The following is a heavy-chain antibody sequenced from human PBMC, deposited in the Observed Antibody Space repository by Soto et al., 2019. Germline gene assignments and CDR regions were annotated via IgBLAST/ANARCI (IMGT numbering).Heavy chain of an antibody. V-gene: IGHV4-59*01. CDR2: IYYSGST. J-gene: IGHJ4*02. D-gene: IGHD2-15*01. Sequence: SETLSLTCTVSGGSISSYYWSWIRQPPGKGLEWIGYIYYSGSTNYNPSLKSRVTISVDTSKNQFSLKLSSVTAADTAVYYCARVQGRGYCSGGSCYRFFDYWGQGTLVTVSS. CDR1: GGSISSYY. CDR3: ARVQGRGYCSGGSCYRFFDY.